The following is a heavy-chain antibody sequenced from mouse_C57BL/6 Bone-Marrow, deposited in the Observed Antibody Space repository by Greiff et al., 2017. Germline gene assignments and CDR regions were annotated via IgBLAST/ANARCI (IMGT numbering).Heavy chain of an antibody. Sequence: QVQLQQPGAELVKPGASVKLSCKASGYTFTNYWMHWVKQRPGQGLEWIGMMHPNGGSPDYNEKFKSEATLSVDKSSRTAYMELSSLTSEDSAVYDCARSYDYEDYTMDYWGKGTSVTVSS. CDR3: ARSYDYEDYTMDY. J-gene: IGHJ4*01. V-gene: IGHV1-64*01. CDR2: MHPNGGSP. CDR1: GYTFTNYW. D-gene: IGHD2-4*01.